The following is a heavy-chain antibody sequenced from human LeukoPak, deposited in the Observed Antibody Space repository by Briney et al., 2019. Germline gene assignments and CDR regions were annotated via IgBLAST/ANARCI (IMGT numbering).Heavy chain of an antibody. CDR3: ARDLYCSGGSCYNWFDP. J-gene: IGHJ5*02. D-gene: IGHD2-15*01. CDR2: INPNSGGT. Sequence: ASVKVSCKASGYTFTGYYMHWVRQAPGQGLEWMGWINPNSGGTNYAQKFQGRVTMTRDTSISTAYMELSRLRSDDTAVYYCARDLYCSGGSCYNWFDPWGQGPLVTVSS. V-gene: IGHV1-2*02. CDR1: GYTFTGYY.